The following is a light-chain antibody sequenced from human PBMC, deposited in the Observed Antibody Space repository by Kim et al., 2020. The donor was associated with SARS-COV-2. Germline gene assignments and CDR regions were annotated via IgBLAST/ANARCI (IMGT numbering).Light chain of an antibody. CDR3: QQYNRYSPWT. V-gene: IGKV1-5*01. CDR1: QSISTW. J-gene: IGKJ1*01. Sequence: DIQMTQSPSTLSASVGDRVTITCRASQSISTWLAWYQQKPGRAPKVLISDASRLESGVPSRFSGSGSGTEFTLTISSLQPDDVSTFYCQQYNRYSPWTFGQGTKVEIK. CDR2: DAS.